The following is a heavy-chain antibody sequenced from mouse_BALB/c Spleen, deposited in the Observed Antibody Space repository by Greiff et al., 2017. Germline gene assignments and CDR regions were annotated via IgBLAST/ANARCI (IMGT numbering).Heavy chain of an antibody. CDR3: AREGWGNYYAWFAY. CDR1: GFTFSSFG. V-gene: IGHV5-17*02. Sequence: EVKVVESGGGLVQPGGSRKLSCAASGFTFSSFGMHWVRQAPEKGLEWVAYISSGSSTIYYADTVKGRFTISRDNPKNTLFLQMTSLRSEDTAMYYCAREGWGNYYAWFAYWGQGTLVTVSA. J-gene: IGHJ3*01. D-gene: IGHD2-1*01. CDR2: ISSGSSTI.